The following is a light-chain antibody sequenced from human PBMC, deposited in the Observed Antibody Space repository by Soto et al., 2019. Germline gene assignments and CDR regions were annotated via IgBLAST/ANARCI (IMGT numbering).Light chain of an antibody. CDR2: EVS. V-gene: IGLV2-14*01. CDR3: SSYTSSSTLV. Sequence: QSALTQPASVSGSPGQSITISCSGTSSDVGGYNYVSRYQQHPGKAPKLMIYEVSNRPSGVSNRFSGSKSGNTASLTISGLQAEDEADYYCSSYTSSSTLVFGTGTKLTVL. J-gene: IGLJ1*01. CDR1: SSDVGGYNY.